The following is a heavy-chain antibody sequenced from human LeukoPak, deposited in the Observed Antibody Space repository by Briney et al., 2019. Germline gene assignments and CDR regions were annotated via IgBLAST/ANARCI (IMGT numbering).Heavy chain of an antibody. CDR3: AKGKVYGGRNYGPFDY. CDR1: GFTFSSYA. J-gene: IGHJ4*02. V-gene: IGHV3-23*01. Sequence: GGSLRLSCAASGFTFSSYAMSWVRQAPGKGLEWVSAISGSGGSTYYADSVKGRFTISRDNSKNTLYLQMNSLRAEDTAVYYCAKGKVYGGRNYGPFDYWGQGTLVTVSS. CDR2: ISGSGGST. D-gene: IGHD2-15*01.